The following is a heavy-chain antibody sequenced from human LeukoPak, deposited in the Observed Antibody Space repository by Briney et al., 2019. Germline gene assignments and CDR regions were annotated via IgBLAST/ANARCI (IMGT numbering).Heavy chain of an antibody. CDR3: ARGQPRDSSPIDY. CDR2: INHSGST. J-gene: IGHJ4*02. D-gene: IGHD3-22*01. V-gene: IGHV4-34*01. CDR1: GGSFSGYY. Sequence: SETLSLTCAVYGGSFSGYYWSWIREPPGKGLEWIGEINHSGSTNYNPSLKSRVTISVDTSKNQFSLKLSSVTAADTAVYYCARGQPRDSSPIDYWGQGTPVTVSS.